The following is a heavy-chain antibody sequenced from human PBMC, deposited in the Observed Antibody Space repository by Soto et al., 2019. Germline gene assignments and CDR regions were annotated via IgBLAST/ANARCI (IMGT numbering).Heavy chain of an antibody. CDR1: GYIFTTYG. J-gene: IGHJ4*02. Sequence: ASVKVSCKTSGYIFTTYGITWVRQAPGQGLEWMGWVSASNGNTYYAQKLQGRVTMTTDTSTSTVYMELRSLRSDDTAVYFCARDIYGSGDCRYDYRGQGTPVPVSS. D-gene: IGHD2-21*02. V-gene: IGHV1-18*01. CDR2: VSASNGNT. CDR3: ARDIYGSGDCRYDY.